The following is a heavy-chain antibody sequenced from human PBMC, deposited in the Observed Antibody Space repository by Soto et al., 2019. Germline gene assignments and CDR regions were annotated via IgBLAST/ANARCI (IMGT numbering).Heavy chain of an antibody. D-gene: IGHD3-10*01. CDR3: ASRRGYYYGSGSYYS. CDR2: INHSGST. Sequence: QVQLQQWGAGLLKPSETLSLTCAVYGGSFSGYYWSWIRQPPGKGLEWIGEINHSGSTNYNPSLKSRVTISVDKSKNQFSLKLGSVTAADTAVYYCASRRGYYYGSGSYYSWGQGTLVTVSS. J-gene: IGHJ4*02. V-gene: IGHV4-34*01. CDR1: GGSFSGYY.